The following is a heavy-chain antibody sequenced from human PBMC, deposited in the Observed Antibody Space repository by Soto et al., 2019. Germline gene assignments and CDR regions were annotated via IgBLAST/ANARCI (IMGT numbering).Heavy chain of an antibody. D-gene: IGHD6-19*01. V-gene: IGHV3-7*01. Sequence: PGGSLRLSCAASGLTFSSTWMSWVRQAPGKGLEWVANIKPDGSEKYYVDSVKGRFALSRDNDESSLYLQMNSLRAEDTAVYYCATASRTHSSFWGQGTMVTVSS. CDR1: GLTFSSTW. CDR3: ATASRTHSSF. J-gene: IGHJ3*01. CDR2: IKPDGSEK.